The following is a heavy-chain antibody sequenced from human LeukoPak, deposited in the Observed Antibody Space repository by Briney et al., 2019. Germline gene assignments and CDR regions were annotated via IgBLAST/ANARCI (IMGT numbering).Heavy chain of an antibody. J-gene: IGHJ6*03. D-gene: IGHD6-19*01. V-gene: IGHV3-23*01. Sequence: AGGSLRLSCAASGFTFSSYAMSWVRQAPGKGLEWVSAISGSGGSTYYADSVKGRFTISRDNSKNTLYLQMNSLRAEDTAVYYCAKVAVAAYQDYYYYMDVWGKGTTVTVSS. CDR2: ISGSGGST. CDR1: GFTFSSYA. CDR3: AKVAVAAYQDYYYYMDV.